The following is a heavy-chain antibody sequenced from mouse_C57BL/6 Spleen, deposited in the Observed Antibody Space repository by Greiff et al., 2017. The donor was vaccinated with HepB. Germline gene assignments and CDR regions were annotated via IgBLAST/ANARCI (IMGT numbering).Heavy chain of an antibody. D-gene: IGHD2-1*01. V-gene: IGHV1-69*01. Sequence: VQLQQPGAELVMPGASVKLSCKASGYTFTSYWMPWVKQRPGQGLEWIGEIDPSDSYTNYNVKFKGKSTLTVDKSSSTAYMQLSSLTSDDSAVYYCASGNYYWYFDVWGTGTTVTVSS. J-gene: IGHJ1*03. CDR3: ASGNYYWYFDV. CDR1: GYTFTSYW. CDR2: IDPSDSYT.